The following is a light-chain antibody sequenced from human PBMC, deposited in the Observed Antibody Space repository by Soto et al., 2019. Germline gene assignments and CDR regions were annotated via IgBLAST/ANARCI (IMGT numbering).Light chain of an antibody. Sequence: DIQMTQSPSSLSASVGDRVTITCRASQSIRSYLNWYQQKPGKAPKLLIYAASSLQSGVPSRFSGSGSGTDFTLIISSLQPEDFASYYCQQSYNTPRTFGQGTKVDIK. J-gene: IGKJ1*01. CDR1: QSIRSY. CDR3: QQSYNTPRT. CDR2: AAS. V-gene: IGKV1-39*01.